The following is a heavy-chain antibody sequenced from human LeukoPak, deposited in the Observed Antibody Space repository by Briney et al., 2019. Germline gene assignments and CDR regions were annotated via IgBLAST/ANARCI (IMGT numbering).Heavy chain of an antibody. CDR2: IGSSSSYI. CDR3: ARDLGYCSSTSCYDDY. V-gene: IGHV3-21*01. Sequence: GGSLRLSCAASGFTFSSYSMNWVRQAPGKGLEWVSSIGSSSSYIYYADSVKGRFTISRDNAKNSLYLQMNSLRAEDTAVYYCARDLGYCSSTSCYDDYWGQGTLVTVSS. CDR1: GFTFSSYS. D-gene: IGHD2-2*01. J-gene: IGHJ4*02.